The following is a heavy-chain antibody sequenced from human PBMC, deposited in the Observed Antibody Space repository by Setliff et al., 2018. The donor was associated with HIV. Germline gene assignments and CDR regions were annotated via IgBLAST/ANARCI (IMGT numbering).Heavy chain of an antibody. V-gene: IGHV1-69*13. CDR2: IIPIFGAA. J-gene: IGHJ4*02. D-gene: IGHD4-4*01. CDR1: GGTFSNYA. Sequence: SVKVSCKASGGTFSNYAISWVRQAPGQGLEWMGGIIPIFGAAKYAQKFQGRVTITADESTSIAYMELSSLKTDDTAVYYCTRVSDRHTLTNFAYWGQGALVTVSS. CDR3: TRVSDRHTLTNFAY.